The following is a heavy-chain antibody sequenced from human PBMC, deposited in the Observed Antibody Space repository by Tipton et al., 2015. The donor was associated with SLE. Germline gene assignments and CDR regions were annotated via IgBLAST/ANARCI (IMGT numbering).Heavy chain of an antibody. D-gene: IGHD2/OR15-2a*01. CDR3: ARTLDKLSFFDI. V-gene: IGHV4-39*01. CDR1: GGSISSSSYY. CDR2: IYYSGST. J-gene: IGHJ3*02. Sequence: TLSLTCTVSGGSISSSSYYWGWIRQPPGKGLEWIGSIYYSGSTYYNPSLKSRVTISVDTSKNQFSLKLSSVTAADTAVYYCARTLDKLSFFDIWGKGTMVTVSS.